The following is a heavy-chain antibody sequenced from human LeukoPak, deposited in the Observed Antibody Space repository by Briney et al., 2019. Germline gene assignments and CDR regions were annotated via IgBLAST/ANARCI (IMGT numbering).Heavy chain of an antibody. J-gene: IGHJ4*02. CDR2: ISWNSGSI. CDR1: GFTFSSYA. D-gene: IGHD3-22*01. Sequence: GGSLRLSCAASGFTFSSYAMSWVRHAPGKGLEWVSGISWNSGSIGYADSVKGRFTISRDNAKNSLYLQMNSLRAEDTALYYCAKDISNYYDSSGYTSRWGQGTLVTVSS. CDR3: AKDISNYYDSSGYTSR. V-gene: IGHV3-9*01.